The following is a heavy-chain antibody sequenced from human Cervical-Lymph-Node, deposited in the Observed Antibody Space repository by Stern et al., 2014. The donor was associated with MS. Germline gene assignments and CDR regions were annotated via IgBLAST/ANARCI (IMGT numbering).Heavy chain of an antibody. V-gene: IGHV4-39*01. CDR2: MYYSGSI. CDR3: ATLNRIKGMDV. Sequence: QLQLQESGPGLVKPSETLSLTCTVSGGSISSSSYYWDWIRQPPGKGLEWIGSMYYSGSIHYNPSLKSRVTISVDTSKNQFSLKLGSVTAADTALYYCATLNRIKGMDVWGQGTTVTVSS. D-gene: IGHD2/OR15-2a*01. CDR1: GGSISSSSYY. J-gene: IGHJ6*02.